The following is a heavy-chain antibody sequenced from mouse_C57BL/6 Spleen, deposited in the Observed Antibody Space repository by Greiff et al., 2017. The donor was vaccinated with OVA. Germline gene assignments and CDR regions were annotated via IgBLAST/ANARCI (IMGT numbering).Heavy chain of an antibody. V-gene: IGHV1-82*01. CDR2: IYPGDGDT. J-gene: IGHJ4*01. CDR3: ARTGWAYAMDY. D-gene: IGHD3-1*01. Sequence: QVQLQQSGPELVKPGASVKISCKASGYAFSSSWMNWVKQRPGKGLEWIGRIYPGDGDTNYNGKFKGKATLTADKSSSTAYMQLSSLTSEDSAVDFCARTGWAYAMDYWGQGTSVTVSS. CDR1: GYAFSSSW.